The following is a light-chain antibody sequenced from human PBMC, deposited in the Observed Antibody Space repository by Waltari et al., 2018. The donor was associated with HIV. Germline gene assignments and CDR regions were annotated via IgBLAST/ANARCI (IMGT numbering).Light chain of an antibody. CDR1: SSTIGARSD. J-gene: IGLJ2*01. CDR3: QSYDSSLSAPVV. CDR2: GNS. Sequence: QSLLTQPPSTAPSPGPRVPISSPVSSSTIGARSDVLCYHQLPVTAPKLLIYGNSNRPSGVPDRFSGSKSGTSASLAITGLQAEDEADYDCQSYDSSLSAPVVFGGGTKLTVL. V-gene: IGLV1-40*01.